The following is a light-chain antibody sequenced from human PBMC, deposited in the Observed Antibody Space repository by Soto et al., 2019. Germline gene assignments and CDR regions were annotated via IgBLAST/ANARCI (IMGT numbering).Light chain of an antibody. CDR1: QCVSSN. V-gene: IGKV3-15*01. CDR2: GAS. J-gene: IGKJ4*01. Sequence: EIVMTQSPATLSVSPGERATLSCRASQCVSSNLAWYQQKPGQAPRLLIYGASTRATGIPARFSGSGSGTEFTLTISSLQSVDFAVYYCQQYNNWPQITFGGGTKVEIK. CDR3: QQYNNWPQIT.